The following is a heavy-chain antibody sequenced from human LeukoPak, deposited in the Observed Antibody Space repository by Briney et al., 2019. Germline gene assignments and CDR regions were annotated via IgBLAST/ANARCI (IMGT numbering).Heavy chain of an antibody. J-gene: IGHJ4*02. CDR2: INPSGGTT. D-gene: IGHD3-22*01. V-gene: IGHV1-46*01. Sequence: ASVKVSCKASGYTFTNYYMHWVRQAPGQGLEWMGIINPSGGTTNPAQKFQGRVTTTRATSTSTAYMELSSLRSEDTAVYYCAREDSSDPLANWGQGTLVTVSS. CDR1: GYTFTNYY. CDR3: AREDSSDPLAN.